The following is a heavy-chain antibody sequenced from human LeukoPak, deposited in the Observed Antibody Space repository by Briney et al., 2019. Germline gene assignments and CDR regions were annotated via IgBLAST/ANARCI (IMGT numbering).Heavy chain of an antibody. CDR3: ARDLDSSFGLSFDY. Sequence: GASVTVSCKASGYTFTSYGISWVRQAPGQGLEWMGWISACNGNTNYAQKLQGRVTMTTDTSTSTAYMELRSLRSDDTAVYYCARDLDSSFGLSFDYWGQGTLVTVSS. J-gene: IGHJ4*02. CDR2: ISACNGNT. V-gene: IGHV1-18*01. CDR1: GYTFTSYG. D-gene: IGHD6-6*01.